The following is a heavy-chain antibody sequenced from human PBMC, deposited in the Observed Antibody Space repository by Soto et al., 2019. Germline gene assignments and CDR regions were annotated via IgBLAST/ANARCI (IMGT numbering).Heavy chain of an antibody. Sequence: QVQLVESGGAVVQPGKSLRLSCAASGFTFNTYGMYWVRQAPGKGLEWVAAISYDGSNKYHADSVKGRFTISRDNSKNTLYLQMNSLRVEDTAVYYCAKDIVRYTYGACDYWGQGARVTVSS. CDR2: ISYDGSNK. D-gene: IGHD5-18*01. J-gene: IGHJ4*02. CDR3: AKDIVRYTYGACDY. V-gene: IGHV3-30*18. CDR1: GFTFNTYG.